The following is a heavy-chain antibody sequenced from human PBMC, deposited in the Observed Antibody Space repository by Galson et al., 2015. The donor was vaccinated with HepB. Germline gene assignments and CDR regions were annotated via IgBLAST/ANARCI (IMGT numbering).Heavy chain of an antibody. V-gene: IGHV2-5*02. J-gene: IGHJ2*01. Sequence: PALVKPTQTLTLTCTFSGFSLSTSGVGVGWIRQPPGKALEWLALIYWDDDKRYSPSLKSRLTISKDTSKNQVVLTMTNLDPVDTATYYCAHRLVVWYFDLWGRGTLVTVSS. D-gene: IGHD2-15*01. CDR1: GFSLSTSGVG. CDR2: IYWDDDK. CDR3: AHRLVVWYFDL.